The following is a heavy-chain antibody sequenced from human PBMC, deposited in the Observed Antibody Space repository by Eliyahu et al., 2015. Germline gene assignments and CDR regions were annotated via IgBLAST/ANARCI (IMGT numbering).Heavy chain of an antibody. CDR1: G. J-gene: IGHJ5*02. CDR3: AREANIAVGGGVRRWFDP. Sequence: QVQLVQSGAEVKKPGPXVKVSXKASGIPWVRQAPGQRLEWMGWINTGFGTTKYSQKFQGRVTITRDTSANTVYMELSSLRSEDTAVFYCAREANIAVGGGVRRWFDPWGQGTLVTVSS. D-gene: IGHD6-19*01. CDR2: INTGFGTT. V-gene: IGHV1-3*04.